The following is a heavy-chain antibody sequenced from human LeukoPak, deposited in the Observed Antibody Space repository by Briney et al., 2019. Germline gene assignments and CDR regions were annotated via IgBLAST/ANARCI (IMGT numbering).Heavy chain of an antibody. CDR1: GFTFSSYG. D-gene: IGHD6-13*01. CDR3: AKGRIAAAGTYYYYYGMDV. Sequence: GRSLRLSCAASGFTFSSYGMHWVRQAPGKGLEWVAVISYEGSNKYYADSVKGRFTISRDNSKNTLYLQMNSLRAEDTAVYYCAKGRIAAAGTYYYYYGMDVWGKGTTVTVSS. V-gene: IGHV3-30*18. J-gene: IGHJ6*04. CDR2: ISYEGSNK.